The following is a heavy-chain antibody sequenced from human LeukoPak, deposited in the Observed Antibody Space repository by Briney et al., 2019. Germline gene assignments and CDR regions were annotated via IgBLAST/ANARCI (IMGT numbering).Heavy chain of an antibody. CDR2: ISSSGSTI. Sequence: PGGSLRLSCAASGFTFSSYEMNWVRQAPGKGLEWVSYISSSGSTIYYADSVKGRFTISRDNSKNTLYLQMNSLRAEDTAVYYCANDYNVGSGSYYYFDYWGQGTLVTVSS. D-gene: IGHD1-26*01. CDR1: GFTFSSYE. J-gene: IGHJ4*02. V-gene: IGHV3-48*03. CDR3: ANDYNVGSGSYYYFDY.